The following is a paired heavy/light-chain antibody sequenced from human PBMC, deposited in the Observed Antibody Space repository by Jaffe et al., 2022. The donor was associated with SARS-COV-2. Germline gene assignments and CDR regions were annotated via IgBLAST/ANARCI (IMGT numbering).Heavy chain of an antibody. CDR3: ARGGDIVVVPGGAVYAFEF. Sequence: QVQLVQSGAEVKKPGASVKVSCKASGYTFTNYGVTWVRQAPGQGLEWMGWISAYNGNTNYAQKFQGRVTMTTDRSTSTVYMELRTLRSDDTAFYYCARGGDIVVVPGGAVYAFEFWGQGTMVTVSS. CDR2: ISAYNGNT. D-gene: IGHD2-2*01. J-gene: IGHJ3*01. CDR1: GYTFTNYG. V-gene: IGHV1-18*01.
Light chain of an antibody. CDR2: EVN. CDR3: NSYAGSNNLGV. V-gene: IGLV2-8*01. CDR1: SSDVGGYNY. Sequence: QSALTQPPSASGSPGQSVTISCTGTSSDVGGYNYVSWYQQHPGEAPKLMIYEVNKRPSGVPDRFSGSKSGNTASLTVSGLQAEDEADYYCNSYAGSNNLGVFGGGTKLTVL. J-gene: IGLJ2*01.